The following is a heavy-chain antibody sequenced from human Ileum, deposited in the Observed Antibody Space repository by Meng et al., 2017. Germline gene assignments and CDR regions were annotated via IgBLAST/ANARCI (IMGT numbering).Heavy chain of an antibody. CDR2: ISGGGTT. D-gene: IGHD6-19*01. Sequence: GGSLRLSRAASGFTLSSSAMTWVRQAAGKGLEWVSTISGGGTTYYEASVKGRFTISRDISKNTLSLQVNSLRAEDTAVYYCARSPSSGWYYFDYWGQGTLVTVSS. J-gene: IGHJ4*02. CDR3: ARSPSSGWYYFDY. V-gene: IGHV3-23*01. CDR1: GFTLSSSA.